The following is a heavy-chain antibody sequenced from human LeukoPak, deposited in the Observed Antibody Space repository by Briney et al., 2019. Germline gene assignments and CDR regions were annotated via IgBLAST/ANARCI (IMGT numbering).Heavy chain of an antibody. Sequence: GGSLRLSCAASGFTFSSYAMSWVRQAPGEGLGWVSAISGSGGSTYYADSVKGRFTISRDNSKNTLYLQMNSLRAEDTAVYYCAFPVVLAATFDYWGQGTLVTVSS. V-gene: IGHV3-23*01. CDR3: AFPVVLAATFDY. CDR1: GFTFSSYA. D-gene: IGHD2-15*01. CDR2: ISGSGGST. J-gene: IGHJ4*02.